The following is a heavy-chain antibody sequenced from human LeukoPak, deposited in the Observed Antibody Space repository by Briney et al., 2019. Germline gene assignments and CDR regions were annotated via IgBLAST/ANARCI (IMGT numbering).Heavy chain of an antibody. J-gene: IGHJ3*02. CDR2: IYYSGST. V-gene: IGHV4-39*07. CDR3: ARAPAVADAFDI. D-gene: IGHD2-21*01. Sequence: SETLSLTCTVSGGSISSSSYYWGWIRQPPGKGLEWIGSIYYSGSTYCNPSLKSRVTISVDTSKNQFSLKLSSVTAADTAVYYCARAPAVADAFDIWGQGTMVTVSS. CDR1: GGSISSSSYY.